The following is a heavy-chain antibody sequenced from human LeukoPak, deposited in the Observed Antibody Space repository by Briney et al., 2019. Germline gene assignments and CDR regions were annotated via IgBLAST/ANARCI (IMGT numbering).Heavy chain of an antibody. V-gene: IGHV3-23*01. CDR1: GFTFSSYA. CDR3: SKRMWLRFDAFDI. D-gene: IGHD5-12*01. Sequence: PGGSLRLSCAASGFTFSSYAMSWVRQAPGKGLEWVSAISGSGGSTYYADSVKGRLTISRDNSKNTLYLQMNSLRADGTAAYHCSKRMWLRFDAFDIWGQGTMVTVSS. CDR2: ISGSGGST. J-gene: IGHJ3*02.